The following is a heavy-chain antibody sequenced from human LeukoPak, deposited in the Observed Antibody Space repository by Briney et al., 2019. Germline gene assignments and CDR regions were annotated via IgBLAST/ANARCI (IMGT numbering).Heavy chain of an antibody. CDR3: AGRRVLDASFDY. Sequence: GGSLRLSCSACGFTVSNNYMSWVRQAPGKGLEWVSVIYSGDNTYYVESVKGRFTISRDNSKNTLFLQMNRLRAEDTAVYYCAGRRVLDASFDYWGQGTLVTVSS. CDR1: GFTVSNNY. CDR2: IYSGDNT. J-gene: IGHJ4*02. D-gene: IGHD4/OR15-4a*01. V-gene: IGHV3-66*02.